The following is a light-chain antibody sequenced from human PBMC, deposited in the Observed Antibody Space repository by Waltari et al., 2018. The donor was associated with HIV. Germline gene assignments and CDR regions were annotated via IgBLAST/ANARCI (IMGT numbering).Light chain of an antibody. V-gene: IGLV2-18*02. J-gene: IGLJ3*02. Sequence: QSALTQPPSVSGSLGQSVTISCPGTSSYIGAYNRVSWYQQSPGTAPKLRIYEVTHRPSGVPVRFSGSKSGNPASLTISGLQADDEADYYCSSYTTSSTWVFGGGTKLTVL. CDR3: SSYTTSSTWV. CDR1: SSYIGAYNR. CDR2: EVT.